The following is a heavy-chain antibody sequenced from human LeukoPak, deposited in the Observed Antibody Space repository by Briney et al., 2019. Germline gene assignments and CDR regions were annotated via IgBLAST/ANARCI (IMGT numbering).Heavy chain of an antibody. CDR3: ARLTGTTGFDY. CDR2: IKQDGSDK. Sequence: GGSLRLSCAASGFTFSSYWMHWVRQAPGKGLEWVANIKQDGSDKYYVDSVKGRFTISRDNPKNSLYLQVNSLRADDTAVYYCARLTGTTGFDYWGQGTLVTVSS. D-gene: IGHD1-1*01. V-gene: IGHV3-7*01. CDR1: GFTFSSYW. J-gene: IGHJ4*02.